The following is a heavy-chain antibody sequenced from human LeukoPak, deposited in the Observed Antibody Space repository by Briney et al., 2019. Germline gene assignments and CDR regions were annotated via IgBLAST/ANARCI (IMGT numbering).Heavy chain of an antibody. J-gene: IGHJ2*01. CDR3: AKDYHSGWLLNWYFDL. D-gene: IGHD6-19*01. V-gene: IGHV3-72*01. CDR2: TRNKANSYTT. Sequence: AGGSLRLSCAASGFTFSDHYMDWVRQAPGKGLEWVGRTRNKANSYTTEYAASVKGRFTISRDDSKNSLYLQMNSLKTEDTAVYYCAKDYHSGWLLNWYFDLWGRGTLVTVSS. CDR1: GFTFSDHY.